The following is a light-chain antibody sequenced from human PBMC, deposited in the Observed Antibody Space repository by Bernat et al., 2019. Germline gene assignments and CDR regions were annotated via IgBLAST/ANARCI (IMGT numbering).Light chain of an antibody. J-gene: IGLJ2*01. V-gene: IGLV3-1*01. CDR1: NLGNKS. Sequence: SSALTQPPSVSVSPGQTATIVCSGDNLGNKSVSWYQQKSGQPPLLVIFQDSQRPSGIPARFSGSSSGNTATLTISETQAVDEAACYCLAWDSRTAVFGGWTELTVL. CDR2: QDS. CDR3: LAWDSRTAV.